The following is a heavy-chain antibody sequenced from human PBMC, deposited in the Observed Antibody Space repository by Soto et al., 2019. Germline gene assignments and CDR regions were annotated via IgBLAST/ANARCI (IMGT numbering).Heavy chain of an antibody. Sequence: SETLSLTCNVSGGSISDFYWSWIRQSPGKRLGWIGYLYYTGSTNYNPALKSRVTISLDTSKNQFSLQVRSVTAADTAVYYCARGGGYDFRSSQAPPIDVWGQGXTVTVSS. V-gene: IGHV4-59*01. CDR3: ARGGGYDFRSSQAPPIDV. J-gene: IGHJ6*02. CDR1: GGSISDFY. D-gene: IGHD3-3*01. CDR2: LYYTGST.